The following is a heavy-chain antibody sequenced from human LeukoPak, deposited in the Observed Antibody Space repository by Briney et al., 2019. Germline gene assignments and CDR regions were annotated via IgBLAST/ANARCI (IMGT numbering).Heavy chain of an antibody. CDR3: ARDRGYYVSGRHYEPYWFDT. CDR2: INPYSGGT. J-gene: IGHJ5*02. CDR1: GYTFTGYY. D-gene: IGHD3-10*01. V-gene: IGHV1-2*02. Sequence: ASVKVSCKASGYTFTGYYMHWVRRAPGQGLEWMGWINPYSGGTYYVQKFQGRVTMTRDTSISTAYMELSRLRSDDTAVYYCARDRGYYVSGRHYEPYWFDTWGQGDLVSVSS.